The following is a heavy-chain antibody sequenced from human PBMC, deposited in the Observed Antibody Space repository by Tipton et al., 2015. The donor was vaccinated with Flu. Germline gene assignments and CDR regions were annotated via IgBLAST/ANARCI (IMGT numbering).Heavy chain of an antibody. CDR1: GGSISSSSYY. Sequence: TLSLTCTVPGGSISSSSYYWGWIRQPPGKGLEWIGSIYYSGSTYYNPSLKSRVTISVDTSKNQFSLKLSSVTAADTAVYYCARDGGVVSGYYYDSSGLNYWGQGTLVTVSS. CDR3: ARDGGVVSGYYYDSSGLNY. V-gene: IGHV4-39*07. CDR2: IYYSGST. J-gene: IGHJ4*02. D-gene: IGHD3-22*01.